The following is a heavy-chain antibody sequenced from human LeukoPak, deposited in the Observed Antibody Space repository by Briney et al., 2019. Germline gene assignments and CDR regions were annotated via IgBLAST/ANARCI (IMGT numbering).Heavy chain of an antibody. CDR2: INHSGST. J-gene: IGHJ4*02. V-gene: IGHV4-34*01. CDR1: GGSFSGYY. D-gene: IGHD4-17*01. CDR3: ARAHLTDYGDMYYFDY. Sequence: SKTLSLTCAVYGGSFSGYYWSWIRQPPGKGLEWIGEINHSGSTNYNPSLKSRVTISVDTSKNQFSLKLSSVTAADTAVYYCARAHLTDYGDMYYFDYWGQGTLVTVSS.